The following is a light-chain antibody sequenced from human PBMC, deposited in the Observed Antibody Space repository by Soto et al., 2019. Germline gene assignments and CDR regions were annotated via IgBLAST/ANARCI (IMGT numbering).Light chain of an antibody. CDR2: YDS. Sequence: SYELTQPPSVSVAPGKTASVACGGSNIGSKSVLWYQKKSGQAHVLVMYYDSDRPSGIPERFSGSNSGNTATLTIRRVEAGDEADYYCQVWDISSGHVVFGGGTKLPVL. J-gene: IGLJ3*02. CDR3: QVWDISSGHVV. CDR1: NIGSKS. V-gene: IGLV3-21*01.